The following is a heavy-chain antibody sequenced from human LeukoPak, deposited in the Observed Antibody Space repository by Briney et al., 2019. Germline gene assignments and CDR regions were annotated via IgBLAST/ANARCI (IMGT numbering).Heavy chain of an antibody. CDR2: INWNGAWT. CDR1: GFKFDDYG. Sequence: PGGSLRLSCAASGFKFDDYGMSWVRQAPGKGLEWVCDINWNGAWTGYADSVKGRFTISRDNAENSLYLQMNSLRAEDTALYYCAGYYYDSSRGFDLWGQGTLVTVSA. D-gene: IGHD3-22*01. CDR3: AGYYYDSSRGFDL. J-gene: IGHJ5*02. V-gene: IGHV3-20*04.